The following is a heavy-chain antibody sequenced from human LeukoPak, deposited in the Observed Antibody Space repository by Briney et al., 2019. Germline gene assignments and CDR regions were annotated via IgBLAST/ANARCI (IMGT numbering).Heavy chain of an antibody. J-gene: IGHJ6*03. CDR3: ARDLRGTYYYVSGTLSHYYYYYMDV. CDR1: GGSISSYS. Sequence: SETLSLTCTDSGGSISSYSWSWIRQPAGKVLEWIGRIYTSGSTNYNPSLKSRVTMSVDTSKNQFSLKLSSVTAADTAVYYCARDLRGTYYYVSGTLSHYYYYYMDVWGKGTTVTISS. CDR2: IYTSGST. D-gene: IGHD3-10*01. V-gene: IGHV4-4*07.